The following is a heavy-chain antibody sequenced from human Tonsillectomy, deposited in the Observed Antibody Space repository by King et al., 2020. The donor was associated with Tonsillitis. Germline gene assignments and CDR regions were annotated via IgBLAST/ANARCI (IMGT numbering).Heavy chain of an antibody. V-gene: IGHV1-69*14. CDR2: IIPIFGTA. D-gene: IGHD3-22*01. CDR1: GGTFSSYS. CDR3: ARDLGYYDSSGYYEAGAFDI. Sequence: QLVQSGAEVKKPGSSVKVSCKASGGTFSSYSISWVRQAPGQGLEWLGGIIPIFGTANYAQKFRGRVTITADKSTSTAYMELSSLRSEDTAVYYCARDLGYYDSSGYYEAGAFDIWGQGTMVTVSS. J-gene: IGHJ3*02.